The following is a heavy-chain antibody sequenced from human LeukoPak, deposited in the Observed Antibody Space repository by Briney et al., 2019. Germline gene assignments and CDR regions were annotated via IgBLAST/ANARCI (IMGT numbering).Heavy chain of an antibody. Sequence: SETLSLTCTVSGGSIGSYYWSWIRQPPGKGLEWIGYIYYSGNTNYNPSLKSRVTISVDTSKNQFSLKVSSVTAADTAVYFCARELEFSYGRFFGYWAREPWSPSPQ. CDR3: ARELEFSYGRFFGY. CDR2: IYYSGNT. V-gene: IGHV4-59*01. CDR1: GGSIGSYY. D-gene: IGHD5-18*01. J-gene: IGHJ4*02.